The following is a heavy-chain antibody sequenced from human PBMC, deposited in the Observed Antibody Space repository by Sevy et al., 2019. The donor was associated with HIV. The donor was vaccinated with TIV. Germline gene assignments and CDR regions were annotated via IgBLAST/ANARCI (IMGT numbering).Heavy chain of an antibody. CDR2: IKQDESEK. D-gene: IGHD3-22*01. V-gene: IGHV3-7*03. CDR3: ARGNSGSFDY. Sequence: GGSLRLSCAASGFSFSSYWMHWVRQAPGKGLEWVANIKQDESEKYYAVSVKGRFTISRDNAKNSVYLQMNSLRPEDTGIYYCARGNSGSFDYWGQGTLVTVSS. J-gene: IGHJ4*02. CDR1: GFSFSSYW.